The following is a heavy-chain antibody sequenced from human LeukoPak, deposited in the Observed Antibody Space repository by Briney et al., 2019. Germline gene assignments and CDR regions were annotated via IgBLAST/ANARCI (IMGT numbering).Heavy chain of an antibody. CDR3: ARDGDGSGRSDNWFDP. Sequence: SETLSLTCTVSGGSISSSSYYWGWIRQPPGKGREWIRSIYYSGSTYYNPSLKSRVTISVATSKNQFSLKLSSVTAADTAVYYCARDGDGSGRSDNWFDPWGQGTLVTVSS. CDR1: GGSISSSSYY. J-gene: IGHJ5*02. V-gene: IGHV4-39*07. CDR2: IYYSGST. D-gene: IGHD3-10*01.